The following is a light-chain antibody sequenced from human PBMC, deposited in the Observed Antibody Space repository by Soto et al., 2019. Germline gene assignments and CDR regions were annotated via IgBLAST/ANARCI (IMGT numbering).Light chain of an antibody. CDR2: ENN. CDR1: SSNIGNNY. Sequence: QAVLTQPPSVSAAPGQTVTISCSGSSSNIGNNYVSWYQQLPGTAPKLLIYENNKRPSGIPDRFSGSKSGTSATLGITGLQTGDEADYYCGTWDSSLRGIFGTGTKLTVL. J-gene: IGLJ1*01. CDR3: GTWDSSLRGI. V-gene: IGLV1-51*02.